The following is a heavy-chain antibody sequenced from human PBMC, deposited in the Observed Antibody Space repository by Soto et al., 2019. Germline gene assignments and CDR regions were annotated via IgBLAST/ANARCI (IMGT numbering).Heavy chain of an antibody. CDR1: GFTFSSYA. CDR3: ASAAVTGTAGLDF. J-gene: IGHJ4*02. D-gene: IGHD6-19*01. CDR2: ISSNGGST. V-gene: IGHV3-64*04. Sequence: GGSLRLSCSASGFTFSSYAMHWVRQAPGKGLEYVSAISSNGGSTYYADSGKGRLTMTRDTSISTAYMELSRLTSDDTAVYYCASAAVTGTAGLDFWGQGTQVTVSS.